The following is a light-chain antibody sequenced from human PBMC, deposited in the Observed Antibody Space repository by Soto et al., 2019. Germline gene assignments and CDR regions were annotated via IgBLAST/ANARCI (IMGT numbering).Light chain of an antibody. CDR1: QSVSSD. CDR2: GAS. J-gene: IGKJ1*01. V-gene: IGKV3-15*01. CDR3: QQYNNWPRT. Sequence: EIVRTQSQATLSVSPAERATLSCRASQSVSSDLAWYHQKPGQAPRLLIYGASTRATGIPARFSGSGSGTEFTLTINSLQSEDFAVYYCQQYNNWPRTFGQGSNVDVK.